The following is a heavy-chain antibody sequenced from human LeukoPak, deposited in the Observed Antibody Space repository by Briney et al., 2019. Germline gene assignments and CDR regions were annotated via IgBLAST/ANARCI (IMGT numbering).Heavy chain of an antibody. CDR2: INPSGGST. J-gene: IGHJ3*02. D-gene: IGHD4-17*01. V-gene: IGHV1-46*01. CDR1: GYTFTSYY. Sequence: ASVKASCKASGYTFTSYYMHWVRQAPGQGLEWMGIINPSGGSTSYAQKFQGRVTMTRDTSTSTVYMELSSLRSEDTAVYYCARDHDYGDYSFAFDIWGQGTMVTVSS. CDR3: ARDHDYGDYSFAFDI.